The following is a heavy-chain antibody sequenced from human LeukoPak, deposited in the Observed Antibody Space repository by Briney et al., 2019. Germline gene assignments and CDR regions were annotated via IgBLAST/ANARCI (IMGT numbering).Heavy chain of an antibody. CDR1: GGTFSSYA. J-gene: IGHJ4*02. Sequence: EASVKVSCKASGGTFSSYAISWVRQAPGQGLEWMGGIIPIFGTANYAQKFQGRVTITADKSTSTAYMELSSLRSEDTAVYYCARNLYGGNSWDVFDYWGQGTLVTVSS. CDR3: ARNLYGGNSWDVFDY. D-gene: IGHD4-23*01. V-gene: IGHV1-69*06. CDR2: IIPIFGTA.